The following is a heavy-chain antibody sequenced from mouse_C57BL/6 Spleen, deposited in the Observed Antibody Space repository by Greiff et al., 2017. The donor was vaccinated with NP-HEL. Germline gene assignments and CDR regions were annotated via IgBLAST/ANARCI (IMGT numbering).Heavy chain of an antibody. CDR1: GYTFTSYW. V-gene: IGHV1-69*01. D-gene: IGHD2-3*01. CDR2: IDPSGSYT. CDR3: ARLEGYYYFDY. J-gene: IGHJ2*01. Sequence: VQLQQPGAELVMPGASVKLSCKASGYTFTSYWMHWVKQRPGQGLEWIGEIDPSGSYTNYNQKFKGKSTLTVDKSSSTAYMQLSSLTSEDSAVYYCARLEGYYYFDYWGQGTTLTVSS.